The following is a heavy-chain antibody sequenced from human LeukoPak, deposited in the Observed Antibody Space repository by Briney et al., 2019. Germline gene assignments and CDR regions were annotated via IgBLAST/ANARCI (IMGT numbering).Heavy chain of an antibody. CDR3: ARDLKGATISGWFDP. CDR2: IYYSGST. CDR1: GGSISSYY. D-gene: IGHD1-26*01. V-gene: IGHV4-59*01. J-gene: IGHJ5*02. Sequence: SETLSLTCTVSGGSISSYYWSWIRQPPGKGLEWIGYIYYSGSTNYNPSLKSRVTISVYTSKNQFSLTLSSVPAADTAVYYCARDLKGATISGWFDPWGQGNLVTVSS.